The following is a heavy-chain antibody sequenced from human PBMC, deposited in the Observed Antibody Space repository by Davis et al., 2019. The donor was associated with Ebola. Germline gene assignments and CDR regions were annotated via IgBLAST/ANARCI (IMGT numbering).Heavy chain of an antibody. V-gene: IGHV3-23*01. Sequence: LTCASSGFTFSSYWMSWVRQAPGKGLEWVSAISGSGGSTYYADSVKGRFTISRDNSKNTLYLQMNSLRAEDTAVYYCATQPYCSGGSCSTRYYYYGMDVWGQGTTVIVSS. J-gene: IGHJ6*02. D-gene: IGHD2-15*01. CDR2: ISGSGGST. CDR1: GFTFSSYW. CDR3: ATQPYCSGGSCSTRYYYYGMDV.